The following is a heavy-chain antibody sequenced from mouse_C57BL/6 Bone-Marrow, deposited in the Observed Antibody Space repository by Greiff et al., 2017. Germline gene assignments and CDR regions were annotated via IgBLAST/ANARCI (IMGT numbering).Heavy chain of an antibody. J-gene: IGHJ3*01. CDR2: IWTGGGT. D-gene: IGHD3-2*02. Sequence: VKLVESGPGLVAPSQSLSITCTVSGFSLTSYAISWVRQPPGKGLEWLGVIWTGGGTNYNSALKSRLSISKDNSKSQFFLKMNSLQTDDTARYYCARRETAQATIFAYWGQGTLVTVSA. V-gene: IGHV2-9-1*01. CDR3: ARRETAQATIFAY. CDR1: GFSLTSYA.